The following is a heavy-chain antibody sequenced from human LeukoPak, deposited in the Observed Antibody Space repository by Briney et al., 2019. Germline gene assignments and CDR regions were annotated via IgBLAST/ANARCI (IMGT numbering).Heavy chain of an antibody. CDR3: ARDPDCSSTSCYPYFDY. V-gene: IGHV3-11*01. Sequence: GGALRLSCAASGFTFSDYYMSWIRQAPGKGLEWVSYISSSGSTIYYADSVKGRFTISRDNAKNSLDLQMNSLRAEDTAVYYCARDPDCSSTSCYPYFDYWGQGTLVTVSS. CDR2: ISSSGSTI. J-gene: IGHJ4*02. D-gene: IGHD2-2*01. CDR1: GFTFSDYY.